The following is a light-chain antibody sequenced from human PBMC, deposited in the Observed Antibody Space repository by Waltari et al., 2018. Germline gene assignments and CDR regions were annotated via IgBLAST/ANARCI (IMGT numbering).Light chain of an antibody. J-gene: IGKJ2*01. CDR2: DAS. CDR3: QQYDDWS. V-gene: IGKV3-15*01. CDR1: QSVTTN. Sequence: EIVLTQSPATLSVSPGGRATLSCRASQSVTTNLAWYQQRPGQAPSLLIDDASTRATGVPARFSGSGSGTEFTLTISSLQSTDFAVYYCQQYDDWSFGQGTKLEIK.